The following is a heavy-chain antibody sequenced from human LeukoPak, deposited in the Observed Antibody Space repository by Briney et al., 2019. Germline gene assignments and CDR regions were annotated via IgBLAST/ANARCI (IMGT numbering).Heavy chain of an antibody. CDR2: MNPNSGNT. CDR1: GYTFTSYD. J-gene: IGHJ4*02. V-gene: IGHV1-8*01. D-gene: IGHD1-26*01. CDR3: ARFEGVVGAHFDY. Sequence: GASVKVSCKASGYTFTSYDINWVRQATGQGLEWMGWMNPNSGNTGYAQKFQGRITMTRNTSISTAYMELSSLRSEDTAVYYCARFEGVVGAHFDYWGQGTLVTVSS.